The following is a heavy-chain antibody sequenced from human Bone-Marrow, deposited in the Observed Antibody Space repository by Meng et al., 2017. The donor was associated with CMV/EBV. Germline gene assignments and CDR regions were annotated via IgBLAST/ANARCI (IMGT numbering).Heavy chain of an antibody. D-gene: IGHD3-16*01. CDR1: GFTFSSYA. V-gene: IGHV3-30-3*01. CDR2: ISYDGSNK. CDR3: AKHIPFGDF. J-gene: IGHJ4*02. Sequence: GESLKISCAASGFTFSSYAMHWVRQAPGKGLEWVAVISYDGSNKYYADSVKGRFTISRDNSKNTLYLQMNSLRAEDTAVYYCAKHIPFGDFWGQGTLVTVSS.